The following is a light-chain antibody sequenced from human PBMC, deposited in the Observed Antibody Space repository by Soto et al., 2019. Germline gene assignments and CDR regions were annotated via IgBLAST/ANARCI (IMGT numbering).Light chain of an antibody. V-gene: IGKV3-20*01. CDR3: QHYGSSPPDT. J-gene: IGKJ2*01. CDR2: GTS. Sequence: EIVLTQSPGTLSLSLGERATLSCRASQSVSGTYSAWYQQKPGQAPRLLIYGTSNRAAGIPDRFNGSGSGTDFSLTISRLEPEDFAVYYCQHYGSSPPDTFGQGTKLEIK. CDR1: QSVSGTY.